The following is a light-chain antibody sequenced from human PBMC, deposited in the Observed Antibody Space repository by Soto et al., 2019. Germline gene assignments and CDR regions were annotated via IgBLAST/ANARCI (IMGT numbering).Light chain of an antibody. V-gene: IGLV2-8*01. CDR3: SSYAGSNTVV. Sequence: QSALAQPPSASGSPGQSVTISCTGTSSDVGGYKFVSWYQHHPGKAPKLMIYEVSKRPSGVPDRFSGSKAGNTASLTVSGLQAGDEAYYYCSSYAGSNTVVFGGGTKLTVL. CDR1: SSDVGGYKF. CDR2: EVS. J-gene: IGLJ2*01.